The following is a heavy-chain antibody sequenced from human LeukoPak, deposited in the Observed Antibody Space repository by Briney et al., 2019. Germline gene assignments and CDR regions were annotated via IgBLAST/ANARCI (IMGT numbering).Heavy chain of an antibody. CDR3: ARDFWDTTFINYFDY. CDR1: GGSISSYY. V-gene: IGHV4-4*07. Sequence: KPSETLSLTCTVSGGSISSYYWSWIRQPAGKGLEWIGRIYTSGSTNYNPSLKSRVTMSVDTSKNKFSLKLSSVTAADTAVYYCARDFWDTTFINYFDYWGQGTLVTVSS. D-gene: IGHD2/OR15-2a*01. CDR2: IYTSGST. J-gene: IGHJ4*02.